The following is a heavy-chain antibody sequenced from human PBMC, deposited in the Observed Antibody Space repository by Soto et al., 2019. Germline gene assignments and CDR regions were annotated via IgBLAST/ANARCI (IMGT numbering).Heavy chain of an antibody. V-gene: IGHV1-69*06. D-gene: IGHD5-18*01. J-gene: IGHJ3*02. CDR3: ASADPAMVDAFDI. CDR2: IIPIFGTA. CDR1: GGTFSSYA. Sequence: ASVKVSCKASGGTFSSYAISWVRQAPGQGLEWMGGIIPIFGTANYAQKFQGRVTITADKSTSTAYMELSSLRSEDTAVYYCASADPAMVDAFDIWGQGTMVTLSS.